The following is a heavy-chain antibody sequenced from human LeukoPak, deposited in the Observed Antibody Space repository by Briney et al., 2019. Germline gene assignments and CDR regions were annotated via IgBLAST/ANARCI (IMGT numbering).Heavy chain of an antibody. J-gene: IGHJ5*02. D-gene: IGHD2-15*01. Sequence: ASVKVSCKASGYTFTDFGISWVRQASGQGLEWMGWISTDNGNVNYPQTLRGRVTMTTDISTSTVYMELMSLKSDDTAVYYCARDCGSGTCYFFPWGQGTQVTVSS. CDR2: ISTDNGNV. CDR1: GYTFTDFG. CDR3: ARDCGSGTCYFFP. V-gene: IGHV1-18*04.